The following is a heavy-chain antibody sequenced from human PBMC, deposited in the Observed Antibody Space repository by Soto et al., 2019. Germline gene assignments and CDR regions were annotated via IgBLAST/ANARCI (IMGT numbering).Heavy chain of an antibody. CDR3: ARHYSNYPNIYGMDV. CDR1: GYSFTSYW. V-gene: IGHV5-51*01. J-gene: IGHJ6*02. D-gene: IGHD4-4*01. CDR2: IYPGDSDA. Sequence: RGESLKISCKGSGYSFTSYWIGWVRQMPGKGLEWMGIIYPGDSDARYSPSFQGQVTISADKSISTAYLQWSSLKASDTAMYYCARHYSNYPNIYGMDVWGQGTTVTVSS.